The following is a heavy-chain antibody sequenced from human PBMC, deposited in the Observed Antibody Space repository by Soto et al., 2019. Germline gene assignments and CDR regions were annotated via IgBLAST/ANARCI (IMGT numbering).Heavy chain of an antibody. V-gene: IGHV1-69*13. CDR1: GGPFSSYT. D-gene: IGHD4-17*01. Sequence: SVKVSCKASGGPFSSYTINWVRQAPGQGLEWMGGIVPLFPTANYAQKFRGRVTITADDSTDTAYMELSSLTSEDTAVYYCTSYAYGDFDYWGQGTLVTVSS. J-gene: IGHJ4*02. CDR2: IVPLFPTA. CDR3: TSYAYGDFDY.